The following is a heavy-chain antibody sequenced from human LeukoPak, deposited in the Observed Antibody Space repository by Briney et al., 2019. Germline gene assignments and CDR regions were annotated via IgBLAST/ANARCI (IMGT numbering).Heavy chain of an antibody. J-gene: IGHJ4*02. V-gene: IGHV3-7*01. Sequence: GGSLRLSCAASGFTFSSYWMSWVRQAPGKGLEWVANIKQDGSEKYYVDSVKGRFTISRDNAKNSLYLQMNSLRAEDTAVYYCARGPITMVRGVGEAYWGQGTLVTVSS. CDR2: IKQDGSEK. CDR3: ARGPITMVRGVGEAY. D-gene: IGHD3-10*01. CDR1: GFTFSSYW.